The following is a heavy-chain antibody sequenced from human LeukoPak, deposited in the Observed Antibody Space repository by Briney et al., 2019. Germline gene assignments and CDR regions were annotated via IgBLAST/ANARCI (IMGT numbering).Heavy chain of an antibody. V-gene: IGHV4-34*01. CDR1: GGSFSGYY. Sequence: SETLSLTCAVYGGSFSGYYWIWIRQPPGKGLKWIGEINHSGSTNYNPSLKSRVTISVDTSKNQFSLKLSSVTAADTAVYYCARGRYSSSWYSRGLGYWGQGTLVTVSS. CDR2: INHSGST. D-gene: IGHD6-13*01. J-gene: IGHJ4*02. CDR3: ARGRYSSSWYSRGLGY.